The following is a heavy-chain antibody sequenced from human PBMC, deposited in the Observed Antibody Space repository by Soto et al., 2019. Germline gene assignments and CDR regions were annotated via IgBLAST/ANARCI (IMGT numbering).Heavy chain of an antibody. J-gene: IGHJ5*02. CDR1: GGTVASSHW. V-gene: IGHV4-4*02. CDR2: VYHTGDT. Sequence: SETLSLTCGVSGGTVASSHWWSWVRQSPGRGLEWIGNVYHTGDTNFNPSLQSRVTFSVDKSNDQFSLRLTSVTAADTAVYFCAREIVTAGGNNYFDPWGPGTLVTVSS. D-gene: IGHD2-21*02. CDR3: AREIVTAGGNNYFDP.